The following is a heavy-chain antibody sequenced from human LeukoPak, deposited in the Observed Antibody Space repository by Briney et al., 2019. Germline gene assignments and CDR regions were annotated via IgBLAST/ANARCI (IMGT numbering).Heavy chain of an antibody. CDR1: GFTFSTSG. V-gene: IGHV3-23*01. CDR2: ITGSGGST. CDR3: ATSGLSRFGF. J-gene: IGHJ4*02. D-gene: IGHD2/OR15-2a*01. Sequence: GGTLRLSCAASGFTFSTSGMSWVRQAPGKGLEWVSTITGSGGSTYYADSVKGRFTISRDNSKNTLYLQMNSLRAEDTAVYYCATSGLSRFGFWGQGTLVTVSS.